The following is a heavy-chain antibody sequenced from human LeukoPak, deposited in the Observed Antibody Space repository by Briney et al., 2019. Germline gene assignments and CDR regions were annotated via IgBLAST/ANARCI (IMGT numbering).Heavy chain of an antibody. V-gene: IGHV4-39*07. D-gene: IGHD3-9*01. J-gene: IGHJ6*02. Sequence: PPQTLSLTCTVSGGSISSGDYYWSWIRQPPGKGLEWIGSIYYSGSTYYNPSLKSRVTISVDKSKNQFSLRLSSVTAADTAVYYCASRGRVLRYFDWHDGMDVWGQGTTVTVSS. CDR3: ASRGRVLRYFDWHDGMDV. CDR2: IYYSGST. CDR1: GGSISSGDYY.